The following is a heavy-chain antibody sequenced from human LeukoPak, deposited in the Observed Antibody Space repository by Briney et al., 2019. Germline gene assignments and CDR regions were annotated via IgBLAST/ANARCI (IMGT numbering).Heavy chain of an antibody. V-gene: IGHV3-48*04. CDR3: ARDLWEWELLDEAY. Sequence: PGGSLRLSCTASGFIFSNAWMNWVRQAPGKGLEWVSYISSSGSTIYYADSVKGRFTISRDNAKNSLYLQMNSLRAEDTAVYYCARDLWEWELLDEAYWGQGTLVTVSS. D-gene: IGHD1-26*01. CDR2: ISSSGSTI. CDR1: GFIFSNAW. J-gene: IGHJ4*02.